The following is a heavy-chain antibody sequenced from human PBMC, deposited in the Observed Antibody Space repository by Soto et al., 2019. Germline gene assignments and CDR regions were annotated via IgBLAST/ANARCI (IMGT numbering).Heavy chain of an antibody. Sequence: ASVKVSCKASGYTFNGYYMHWVRQAPGQGLERMGWINPNSDVTNYAQKFQGRVTMTRDTSISTAYMELSSLRSDDTAVYYCARGGTVVTGRVQDAFDIWGQGTMVTVSS. CDR3: ARGGTVVTGRVQDAFDI. J-gene: IGHJ3*02. CDR1: GYTFNGYY. V-gene: IGHV1-2*02. CDR2: INPNSDVT. D-gene: IGHD2-21*02.